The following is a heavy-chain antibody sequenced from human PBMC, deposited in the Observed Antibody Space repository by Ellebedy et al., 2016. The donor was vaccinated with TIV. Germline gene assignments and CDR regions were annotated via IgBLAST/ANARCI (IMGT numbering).Heavy chain of an antibody. CDR2: IKQDGSVK. J-gene: IGHJ4*02. Sequence: GGSLRLXXAASGFTFSSYWMHWVRRAPGKGLEWVANIKQDGSVKKYVDSVKGRFTISRDNGKNSLYLQMNSLRGEDTAVYYCAREVGGGGAYWGQGTLVTVSS. D-gene: IGHD2-21*01. CDR1: GFTFSSYW. V-gene: IGHV3-7*01. CDR3: AREVGGGGAY.